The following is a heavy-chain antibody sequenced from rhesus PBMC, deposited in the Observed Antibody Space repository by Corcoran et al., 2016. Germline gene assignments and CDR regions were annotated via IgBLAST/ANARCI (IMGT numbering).Heavy chain of an antibody. CDR3: ARGGREAAAHYFDY. V-gene: IGHV4-106*01. J-gene: IGHJ4*01. CDR2: IYGSGGGT. Sequence: QVQLQESGPGLVKPSETLSLTCAVSGGSISDDYYWSWIRQPPGKWLEWIGYIYGSGGGTNYNPSLKNRVTISIDTSKNQFSLKLSSVTAADTAVYYCARGGREAAAHYFDYWGQGVLVTVSS. D-gene: IGHD6-31*01. CDR1: GGSISDDYY.